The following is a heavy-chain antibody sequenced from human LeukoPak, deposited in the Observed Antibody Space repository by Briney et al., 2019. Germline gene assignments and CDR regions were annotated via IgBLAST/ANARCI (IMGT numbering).Heavy chain of an antibody. Sequence: GASVKVSCKASGYTFNKKDITWVRQAPGQGLEWMGWISTYNGNTDYAHKLQGRVTVTTDTSTSTAYMELTSLTSDDTAIYYCARDQGSQFLEWSYYYYYYYMDVWGKGTTVTVSS. V-gene: IGHV1-18*01. CDR3: ARDQGSQFLEWSYYYYYYYMDV. CDR1: GYTFNKKD. J-gene: IGHJ6*03. CDR2: ISTYNGNT. D-gene: IGHD3-3*01.